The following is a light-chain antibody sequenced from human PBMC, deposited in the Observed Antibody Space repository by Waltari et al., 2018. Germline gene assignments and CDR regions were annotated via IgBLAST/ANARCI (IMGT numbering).Light chain of an antibody. J-gene: IGKJ1*01. V-gene: IGKV1-39*01. CDR3: QQSFSVPWT. CDR1: QSMGSF. Sequence: RARQSMGSFLNCYQQEPGKGPKLLIFAASSLPSGVPSRFSGSGSGTDFTLTIRSLTSEDFATYYCQQSFSVPWTFGQGTKVEIK. CDR2: AAS.